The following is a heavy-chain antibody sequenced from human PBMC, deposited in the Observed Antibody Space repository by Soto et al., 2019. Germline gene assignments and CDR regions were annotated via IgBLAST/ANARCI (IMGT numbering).Heavy chain of an antibody. V-gene: IGHV3-53*01. CDR3: ARYRVSQEDDFWSGYPFGLDV. J-gene: IGHJ6*02. Sequence: GGSLRLSCAASGFIVNNNYMTWVRQAPGKGLEWVSVIYSSGKTYYADSVKGRFTISRDNSKNTLYLQMNSLRADDTAVYYCARYRVSQEDDFWSGYPFGLDVWGQGTTVTVS. D-gene: IGHD3-3*01. CDR2: IYSSGKT. CDR1: GFIVNNNY.